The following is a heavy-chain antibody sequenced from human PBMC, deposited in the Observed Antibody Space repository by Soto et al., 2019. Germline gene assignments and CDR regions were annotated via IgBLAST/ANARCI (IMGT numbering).Heavy chain of an antibody. CDR2: INDRGSI. CDR1: GGSFSGYY. CDR3: ARVRDWFDP. J-gene: IGHJ5*02. V-gene: IGHV4-34*01. Sequence: QVQLQQWGAGPLRPLETLSLTCGVSGGSFSGYYWAWIRQSPGKGLEWIGEINDRGSINYNPSLKSRVSISVDTSKNHYSLNLRSVTAADTAVYYCARVRDWFDPWGQGTLVTVSS. D-gene: IGHD3-3*01.